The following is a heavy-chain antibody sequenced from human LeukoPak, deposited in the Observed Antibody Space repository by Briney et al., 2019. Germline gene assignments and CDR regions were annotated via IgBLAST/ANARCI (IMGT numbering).Heavy chain of an antibody. J-gene: IGHJ3*02. V-gene: IGHV3-7*01. D-gene: IGHD6-19*01. CDR2: IKQDGSEK. Sequence: GGSLRLSCAASGFTFSSYWMSWVRQAPGKGLEWVANIKQDGSEKYYVDSVKGRFTISRDNAKNSLYLQMNSLRAEDTAVYYCARDIPLADSSGWYCAFDIWGQGTMVTVSS. CDR3: ARDIPLADSSGWYCAFDI. CDR1: GFTFSSYW.